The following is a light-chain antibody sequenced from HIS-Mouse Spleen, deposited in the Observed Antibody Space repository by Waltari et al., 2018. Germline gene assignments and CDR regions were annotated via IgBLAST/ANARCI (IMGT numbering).Light chain of an antibody. J-gene: IGLJ1*01. V-gene: IGLV2-14*01. CDR2: EVS. CDR1: SSDVGGYNY. CDR3: SSYTSSSTF. Sequence: QSALTQPASVSGSPGQSITLSCTGTSSDVGGYNYVSWYPQHPGKAPKLMIYEVSNRPSGVSNRFSGSKSGNTASLTISGLQAEDEADYYCSSYTSSSTFFGTGTKVTVL.